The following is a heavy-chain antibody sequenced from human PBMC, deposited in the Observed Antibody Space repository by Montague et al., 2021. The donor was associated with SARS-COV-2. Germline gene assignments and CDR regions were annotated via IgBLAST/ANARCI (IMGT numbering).Heavy chain of an antibody. Sequence: SETLSLTCAVYGGCFSGYYWSWIRQPPGKGLEWIGSIYYSGSTYYNPSLKSRVTISVDTSKNQFSLKLSSVTAADTAVYYCTRHGKTRIAMIVVVIGYFDYWGQGTLVTVSS. D-gene: IGHD3-22*01. CDR2: IYYSGST. V-gene: IGHV4-34*01. J-gene: IGHJ4*02. CDR3: TRHGKTRIAMIVVVIGYFDY. CDR1: GGCFSGYY.